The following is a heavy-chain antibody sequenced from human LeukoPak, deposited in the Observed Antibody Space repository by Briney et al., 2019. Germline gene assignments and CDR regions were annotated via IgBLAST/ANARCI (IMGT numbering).Heavy chain of an antibody. V-gene: IGHV3-30*03. Sequence: GGSLRLPCAASGFTFNTHGMHWVRLAPGKGLEWVAVISYDESKEYYADSVKGRFTISRDNSKNTLYLQMNSLTVEDTAVYYCSRDFSRTRGYWGQGTLVTVSS. CDR2: ISYDESKE. J-gene: IGHJ4*02. CDR3: SRDFSRTRGY. CDR1: GFTFNTHG. D-gene: IGHD2-8*01.